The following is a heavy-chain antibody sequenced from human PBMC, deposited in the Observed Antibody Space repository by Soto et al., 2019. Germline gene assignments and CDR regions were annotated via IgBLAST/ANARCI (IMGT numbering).Heavy chain of an antibody. Sequence: GGSLRLSCAASGFTFSDYYMSWIRQAPGKGLEWVSYISSSSSYTNYADSVKGRFTISRDNAKNSLYLQMNGLRAEDTAVYYCARYIVVVPAAVYYGMDVWGQGTTVTVSS. J-gene: IGHJ6*02. V-gene: IGHV3-11*06. CDR2: ISSSSSYT. CDR3: ARYIVVVPAAVYYGMDV. D-gene: IGHD2-2*01. CDR1: GFTFSDYY.